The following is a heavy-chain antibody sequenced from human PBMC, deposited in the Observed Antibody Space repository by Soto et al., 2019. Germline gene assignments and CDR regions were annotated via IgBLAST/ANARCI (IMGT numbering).Heavy chain of an antibody. CDR3: AKDYEEVGVAAGFDP. Sequence: RLLESGGGLIQPGGSLRLSCSASGFTFRSYAMSWVRQAPGKGLEWVSGISGSGGSTYYADAVQGRFTISRDNSKNILYLQMNSLRAEDTAVYYAAKDYEEVGVAAGFDPWGQGTLVTVSS. CDR2: ISGSGGST. V-gene: IGHV3-23*01. CDR1: GFTFRSYA. D-gene: IGHD2-15*01. J-gene: IGHJ5*02.